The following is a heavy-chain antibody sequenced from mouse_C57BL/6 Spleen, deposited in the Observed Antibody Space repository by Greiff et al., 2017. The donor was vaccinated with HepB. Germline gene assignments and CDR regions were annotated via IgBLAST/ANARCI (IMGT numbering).Heavy chain of an antibody. D-gene: IGHD4-1*01. V-gene: IGHV1-15*01. CDR1: GYTFTDYE. CDR3: TRVGRGYFDV. J-gene: IGHJ1*03. Sequence: VQLQQSGAELVRPGASVTLSCKASGYTFTDYEMHWVKQTPVHGLEWIGAIDPETGGTAYNQKFKGKAILTADKSSSTAYMELRSLTSEDSAVYYCTRVGRGYFDVWGTGTTVTVSS. CDR2: IDPETGGT.